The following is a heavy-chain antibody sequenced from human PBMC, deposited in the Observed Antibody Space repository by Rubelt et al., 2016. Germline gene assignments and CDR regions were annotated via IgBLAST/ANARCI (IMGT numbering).Heavy chain of an antibody. CDR3: ARGRRHRSGSYKGDGFDP. V-gene: IGHV4-34*01. D-gene: IGHD3-10*01. CDR2: INHSGST. Sequence: QVQLQQWGAGLLKPSETLSLTCAVYGGSFSGYYWSWIRQPPGKGLEWIGEINHSGSTNYNPSLKGRGTVAVAASKNHVARKLGSVTAADRAVYYCARGRRHRSGSYKGDGFDPWGQGTLVTVSS. CDR1: GGSFSGYY. J-gene: IGHJ5*02.